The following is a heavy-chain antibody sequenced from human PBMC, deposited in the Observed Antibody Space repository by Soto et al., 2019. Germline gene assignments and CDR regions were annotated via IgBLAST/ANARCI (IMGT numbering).Heavy chain of an antibody. J-gene: IGHJ6*03. CDR2: IYYSGST. CDR3: ARGTTYYYYYYMVV. CDR1: GGSISSYY. D-gene: IGHD1-1*01. V-gene: IGHV4-59*01. Sequence: QVQLQESGPGLVKPSETLSLTCTVSGGSISSYYWSWIRQPPGKGLEWIGYIYYSGSTNYNPSVQSRVTISVDTSKNPFSLTLSSVTAADTAVYYCARGTTYYYYYYMVVWSKGNPVTVSS.